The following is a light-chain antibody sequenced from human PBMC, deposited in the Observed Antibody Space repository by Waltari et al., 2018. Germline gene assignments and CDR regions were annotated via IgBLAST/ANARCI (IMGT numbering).Light chain of an antibody. CDR2: RNN. V-gene: IGLV1-47*01. CDR3: AAWDDTLSVCYV. CDR1: NSNIGRNS. Sequence: QSVLTQPPSASGTPGQTVTIPCSGTNSNIGRNSVFWYQQLPGTAPKLLIYRNNQRPSGVPDRFSGSKSGTSASLAISGLRSEDEADYYCAAWDDTLSVCYVFGSGTKVTV. J-gene: IGLJ1*01.